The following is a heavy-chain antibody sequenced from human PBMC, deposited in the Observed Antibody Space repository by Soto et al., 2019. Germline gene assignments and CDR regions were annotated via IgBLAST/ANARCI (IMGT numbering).Heavy chain of an antibody. Sequence: EVQLVESGGGLVQPGRSLRLSCAASGFTFDDYAMHWVRQAPGKGLEWVSGISWNSGSIGYADSMKGRFTISRDNAKNSLYLQLNSLRAEDTALYYCAKDSSWNYRQTGGWFDPWGQGTLVTVSS. CDR1: GFTFDDYA. CDR2: ISWNSGSI. CDR3: AKDSSWNYRQTGGWFDP. V-gene: IGHV3-9*01. D-gene: IGHD1-7*01. J-gene: IGHJ5*02.